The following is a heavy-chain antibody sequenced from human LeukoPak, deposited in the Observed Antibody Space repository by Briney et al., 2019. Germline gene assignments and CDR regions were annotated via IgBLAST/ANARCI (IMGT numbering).Heavy chain of an antibody. Sequence: PSETLSLTCTVSGGSISSYYWSWIRQPPGKGLEWIGYIYYSGSTNYNPSLKSRVTISVDTSKNQFSLKLSSVTAADTAVYYCARDRVAAVGDYYYYYMDVWGKGTTVTVSS. CDR1: GGSISSYY. CDR2: IYYSGST. D-gene: IGHD6-13*01. V-gene: IGHV4-59*01. CDR3: ARDRVAAVGDYYYYYMDV. J-gene: IGHJ6*03.